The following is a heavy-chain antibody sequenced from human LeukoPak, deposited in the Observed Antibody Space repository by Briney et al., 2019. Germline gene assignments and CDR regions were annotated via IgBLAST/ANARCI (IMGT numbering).Heavy chain of an antibody. D-gene: IGHD2-15*01. J-gene: IGHJ6*03. Sequence: ASVKVSCKASGFTFTSSAMQWVRQARGQREERIGWIVVGSGNTNYAQKFQERVNITRDMSTSKDYMELRRQRAEGTAVYYCAADAYCSGGSCYSGFYYYYYMDVWGKGTTVTVSS. V-gene: IGHV1-58*02. CDR1: GFTFTSSA. CDR2: IVVGSGNT. CDR3: AADAYCSGGSCYSGFYYYYYMDV.